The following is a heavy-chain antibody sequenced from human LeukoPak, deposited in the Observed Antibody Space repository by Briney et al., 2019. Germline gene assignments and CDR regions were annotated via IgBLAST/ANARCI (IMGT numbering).Heavy chain of an antibody. CDR3: ARDPLIVVVPAAFGYYGMDV. CDR2: ISAYNGNT. V-gene: IGHV1-18*01. CDR1: GYTFTSYG. Sequence: ASVKVSCKASGYTFTSYGISWVRQAPGQGLEWMGWISAYNGNTNYAQKLQGRVTMTTDTSTGTAYMELRSLRSDDTAVYYCARDPLIVVVPAAFGYYGMDVWGQGTTVTVSS. J-gene: IGHJ6*02. D-gene: IGHD2-2*01.